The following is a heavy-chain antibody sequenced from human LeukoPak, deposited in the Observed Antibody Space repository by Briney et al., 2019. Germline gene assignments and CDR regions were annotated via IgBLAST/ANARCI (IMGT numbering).Heavy chain of an antibody. Sequence: PGGSLRLSCAASGFTFSSYAMHWVRQAPGKRLEWVAVISYDGSNKYYADSVKGRFTISRDDSKNTLYLQMNSLRAEDTAVYYCAKVDCSGGSCFPDYWGQGTLVTVSS. V-gene: IGHV3-30-3*01. CDR2: ISYDGSNK. CDR3: AKVDCSGGSCFPDY. D-gene: IGHD2-15*01. CDR1: GFTFSSYA. J-gene: IGHJ4*02.